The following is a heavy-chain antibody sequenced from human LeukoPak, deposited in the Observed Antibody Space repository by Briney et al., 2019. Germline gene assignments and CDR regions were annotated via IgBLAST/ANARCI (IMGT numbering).Heavy chain of an antibody. J-gene: IGHJ5*02. V-gene: IGHV4-38-2*02. CDR1: GYSISSGYY. CDR2: IYHSGST. Sequence: SETLSLTCAVSGYSISSGYYWGWIRQPPGKGLEWIGIIYHSGSTYYNPSLKSRVTISVDTSKNQFSLKLSSVTAADTAVYYCARDSIMITFGGVAFDPWGQGTLVTVSS. D-gene: IGHD3-16*01. CDR3: ARDSIMITFGGVAFDP.